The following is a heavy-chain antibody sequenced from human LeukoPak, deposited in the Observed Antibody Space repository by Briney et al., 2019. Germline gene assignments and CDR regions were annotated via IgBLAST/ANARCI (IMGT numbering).Heavy chain of an antibody. Sequence: SETLSLTCTVSGGSISSSLYYWGWIRQPPGKGLEWIGNVYYSGTTYYTPSLNSRVTISLDTSKNQLSLKLSSVTAADTAVYYCARVEFPVGPSNYWGQGTLVTVST. CDR2: VYYSGTT. V-gene: IGHV4-39*07. D-gene: IGHD2-21*01. CDR1: GGSISSSLYY. CDR3: ARVEFPVGPSNY. J-gene: IGHJ4*02.